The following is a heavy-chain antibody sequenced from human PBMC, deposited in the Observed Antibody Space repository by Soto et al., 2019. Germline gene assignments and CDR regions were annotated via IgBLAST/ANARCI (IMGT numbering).Heavy chain of an antibody. CDR3: ARGYSSSWHSFDY. CDR2: IYSDGST. V-gene: IGHV3-66*01. J-gene: IGHJ4*02. CDR1: GFTISDNY. Sequence: EVQLVESGGHLVQPGGSLRLSCAASGFTISDNYMSWVRQAPGKGLEWVSLIYSDGSTYYADSVKGRFTISRDNSKNTLYLQMNSLRAEDTAVYYCARGYSSSWHSFDYWGQGTLVTVAA. D-gene: IGHD6-13*01.